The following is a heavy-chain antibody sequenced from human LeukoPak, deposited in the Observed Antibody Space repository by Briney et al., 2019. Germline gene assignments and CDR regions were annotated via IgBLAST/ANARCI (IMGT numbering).Heavy chain of an antibody. CDR3: ARDLQWFGEPQWSFDI. D-gene: IGHD3-10*01. V-gene: IGHV3-23*01. CDR2: ISGSGGST. CDR1: GFTFSSYA. Sequence: PGGSLRLSCAATGFTFSSYAMSWVRQPPGKGLEWVSAISGSGGSTYNPYPVKGRFIISRDNSKSTLYLQMNSLRAEDTAVYYCARDLQWFGEPQWSFDIWGQGTMVTVSS. J-gene: IGHJ3*02.